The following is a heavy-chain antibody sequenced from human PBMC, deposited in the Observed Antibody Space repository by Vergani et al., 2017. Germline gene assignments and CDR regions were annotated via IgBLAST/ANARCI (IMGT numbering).Heavy chain of an antibody. CDR3: ARRKYQLLYFSANYYYYGMDV. V-gene: IGHV4-34*01. Sequence: QVQLQQWGAGLLKPSETLSLTCAVYGGSFSGYYWSWIRQPPGKGLEWIGEINHSGSTNYNPSLKSRVTISVDTSKNQISLKLSSVTAADTAVYYCARRKYQLLYFSANYYYYGMDVWGQGTTVTVSS. J-gene: IGHJ6*02. CDR2: INHSGST. D-gene: IGHD2-2*02. CDR1: GGSFSGYY.